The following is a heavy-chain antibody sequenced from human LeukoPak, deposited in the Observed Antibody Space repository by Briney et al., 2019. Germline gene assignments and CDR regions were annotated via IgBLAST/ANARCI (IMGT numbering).Heavy chain of an antibody. V-gene: IGHV4-59*01. CDR2: IYYSGCT. J-gene: IGHJ4*02. CDR1: GGSISTYY. Sequence: PSETLSLTCTVSGGSISTYYWTWIRQPPGKGLEWIGYIYYSGCTNYNPSLKSRVTISVDTSKNQFSLKLTSLTAADTAVYFCAKGGKGFPLGLRFDSWGQGTLVSVSS. CDR3: AKGGKGFPLGLRFDS. D-gene: IGHD2-21*01.